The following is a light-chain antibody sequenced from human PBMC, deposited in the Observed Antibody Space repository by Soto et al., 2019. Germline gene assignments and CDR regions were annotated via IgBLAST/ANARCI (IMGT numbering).Light chain of an antibody. V-gene: IGLV2-23*01. J-gene: IGLJ3*02. CDR3: CSYAGSSTWV. CDR1: SSDVGNYNL. CDR2: EGT. Sequence: QSALTQPASVSGSPGQSITISCTGTSSDVGNYNLVSWYQQHPGKAPKLMIYEGTKRPSGVSDRFSGSKSGNTASLTISGLQAEDEDDYYCCSYAGSSTWVFGGGTKLTVL.